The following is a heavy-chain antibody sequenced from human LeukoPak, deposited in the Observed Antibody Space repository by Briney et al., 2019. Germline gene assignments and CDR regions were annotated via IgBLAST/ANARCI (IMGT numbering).Heavy chain of an antibody. Sequence: ASVKVSCKASGYTFTGYYMHWVRQAPGQGLEWMGRINPNSGGTNYAQKFQGRVTMTRDTSISTAYMELSRLRSDDTAVYYCARDFPCDSSYIDYWGQGTLVTVSS. D-gene: IGHD6-19*01. CDR2: INPNSGGT. CDR3: ARDFPCDSSYIDY. J-gene: IGHJ4*02. CDR1: GYTFTGYY. V-gene: IGHV1-2*06.